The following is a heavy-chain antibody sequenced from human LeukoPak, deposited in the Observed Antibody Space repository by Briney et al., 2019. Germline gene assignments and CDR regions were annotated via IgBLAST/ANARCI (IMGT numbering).Heavy chain of an antibody. J-gene: IGHJ3*02. CDR1: GYSFTSYW. D-gene: IGHD2-15*01. V-gene: IGHV5-51*01. CDR2: IYPTDSDT. Sequence: GESLKISCKGSGYSFTSYWIAWVRRMPGKGLEWMGIIYPTDSDTRYSPSFHGQVTMSADKSISTTYLQWSSLKASDTAMYYCARRGYCSGGDCFSAAFDIWGQGTMVTVSS. CDR3: ARRGYCSGGDCFSAAFDI.